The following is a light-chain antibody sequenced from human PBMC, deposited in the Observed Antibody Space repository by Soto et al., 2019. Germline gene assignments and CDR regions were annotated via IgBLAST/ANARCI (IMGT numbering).Light chain of an antibody. Sequence: DIQMTQSPSTLSASVGDRVTITCRASQSSSDLLAWYQQKPGKAPKLLIYKASSLKSGVPSTVSGSGSGTEYTLTISSLQPDDFASYYCQQYNGYWTFGQGTKVEIK. CDR2: KAS. CDR3: QQYNGYWT. J-gene: IGKJ1*01. V-gene: IGKV1-5*03. CDR1: QSSSDL.